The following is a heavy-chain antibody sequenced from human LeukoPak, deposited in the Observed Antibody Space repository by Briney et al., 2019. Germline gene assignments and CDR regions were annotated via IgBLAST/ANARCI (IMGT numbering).Heavy chain of an antibody. J-gene: IGHJ4*02. CDR3: ANSRKDILTGYIDY. D-gene: IGHD3-9*01. CDR1: GFTFSSYG. Sequence: PGGSLRLSCAASGFTFSSYGMHWVRQAPGKGLEWVAFIRYDGSNKYYADSVKGRFTISRDNSKNTLYLQMNSLRAEDTAVYYCANSRKDILTGYIDYWGQGTLVTVSS. V-gene: IGHV3-30*02. CDR2: IRYDGSNK.